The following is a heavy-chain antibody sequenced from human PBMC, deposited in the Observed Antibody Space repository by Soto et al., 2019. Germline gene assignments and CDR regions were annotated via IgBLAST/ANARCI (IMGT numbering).Heavy chain of an antibody. CDR3: AVPAYSSSWSNFDY. D-gene: IGHD6-13*01. V-gene: IGHV4-59*01. Sequence: QVRLQESGPELAKPSETPSLTCTVSGGPISRNYWSWIRQPPGKGLEWIGYIYNDGSTNYNPSLKSRVTIAVDTSRNQFSLKLSSVTAADTAVYYCAVPAYSSSWSNFDYWGQGTLVTVSS. CDR2: IYNDGST. J-gene: IGHJ4*02. CDR1: GGPISRNY.